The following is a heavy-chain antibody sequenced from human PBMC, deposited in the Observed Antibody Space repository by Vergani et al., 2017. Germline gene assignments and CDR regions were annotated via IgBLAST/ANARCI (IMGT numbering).Heavy chain of an antibody. V-gene: IGHV4-31*03. CDR3: ARVSGDYYDSSGYYDPYYFDY. Sequence: QVQLQESGPGLVKPSQTLSLTCTVSGGSISSGGYYWSWIRQHPGKGLEWIGYIYYSGSTYYNPSLKSRVTISVDTSKNQFSLKLSSVTAADTAVYYCARVSGDYYDSSGYYDPYYFDYWGQGTLVTVSS. J-gene: IGHJ4*02. D-gene: IGHD3-22*01. CDR1: GGSISSGGYY. CDR2: IYYSGST.